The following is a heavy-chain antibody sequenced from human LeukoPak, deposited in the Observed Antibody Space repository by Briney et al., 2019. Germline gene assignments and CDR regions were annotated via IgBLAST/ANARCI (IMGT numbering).Heavy chain of an antibody. D-gene: IGHD4-23*01. V-gene: IGHV4-59*12. Sequence: KPSETLSLTCTLSGGSINTYYWSWMRQPPGKGLEWIGYIYYSGSTNNNPSLKSRVTISVDTSKNQFSLKLSSVTAADTAVDYCAGIRAYGGNTPRAFDNWGQGTVVTVSS. J-gene: IGHJ3*02. CDR1: GGSINTYY. CDR2: IYYSGST. CDR3: AGIRAYGGNTPRAFDN.